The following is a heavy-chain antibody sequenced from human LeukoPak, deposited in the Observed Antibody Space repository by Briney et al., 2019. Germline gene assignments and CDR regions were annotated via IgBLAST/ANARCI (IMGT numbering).Heavy chain of an antibody. D-gene: IGHD1-26*01. CDR2: IYYSGST. CDR3: ARDIGSKWELSGYFDY. Sequence: KASETLSLTCTVSGGSISSYYWGWIRQPPGKGLEWIGSIYYSGSTYYNPSLKSRVTISVDTSKNQFSLKLSSVTAADTAVYYCARDIGSKWELSGYFDYWGQGTLVTVSS. V-gene: IGHV4-39*07. J-gene: IGHJ4*02. CDR1: GGSISSYY.